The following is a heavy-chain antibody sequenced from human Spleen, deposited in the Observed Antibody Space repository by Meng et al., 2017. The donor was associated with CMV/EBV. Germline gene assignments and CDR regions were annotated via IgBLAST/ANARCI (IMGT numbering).Heavy chain of an antibody. CDR2: IYYSGST. D-gene: IGHD2-2*02. V-gene: IGHV4-39*02. Sequence: GSLRLSCTVSGGSISSSSYYWGWIRQPPGKGLEWIGSIYYSGSTYYNPSLKSRVTISVDTSKNQFSLKLSSVTAADTAVYYCARDAPVVPAAITSDKALPFDYWGQGTLVTVSS. CDR3: ARDAPVVPAAITSDKALPFDY. J-gene: IGHJ4*02. CDR1: GGSISSSSYY.